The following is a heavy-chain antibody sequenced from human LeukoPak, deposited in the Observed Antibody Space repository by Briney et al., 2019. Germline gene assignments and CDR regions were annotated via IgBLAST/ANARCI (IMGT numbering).Heavy chain of an antibody. Sequence: GGSLRLSCAASGFTFSSYWMSWVRQAPGKGLEWVANIKQDGSEKYYVDSVKGRFTTSRDNAKNSLYLQMNSLRAEDTAVYYCARARIAARTYYFDYWGQGTLVTVSS. J-gene: IGHJ4*02. V-gene: IGHV3-7*01. CDR2: IKQDGSEK. D-gene: IGHD6-6*01. CDR3: ARARIAARTYYFDY. CDR1: GFTFSSYW.